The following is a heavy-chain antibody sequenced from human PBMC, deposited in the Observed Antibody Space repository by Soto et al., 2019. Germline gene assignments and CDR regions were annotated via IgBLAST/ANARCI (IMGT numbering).Heavy chain of an antibody. V-gene: IGHV3-15*07. J-gene: IGHJ4*02. CDR3: TTDPVRHYYDSSGYSYY. Sequence: GGSLRLSCAASGFTFSNAWMNWVRQAPGKGLEWVGRIKSKTDGGTTDYAAPVKGRFTISRDDSKNTLYLQMNSLKTEDTAVYYCTTDPVRHYYDSSGYSYYWGQGTLVTVSS. D-gene: IGHD3-22*01. CDR1: GFTFSNAW. CDR2: IKSKTDGGTT.